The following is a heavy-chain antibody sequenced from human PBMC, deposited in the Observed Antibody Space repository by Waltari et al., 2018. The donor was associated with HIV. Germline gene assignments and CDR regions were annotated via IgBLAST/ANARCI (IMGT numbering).Heavy chain of an antibody. V-gene: IGHV1-2*06. CDR2: VDPKMGVT. CDR3: ARGYVQNDLRGLFHL. CDR1: GYTFIDYF. J-gene: IGHJ2*01. Sequence: QELLVQSGAEVKKPGASVKVSCKASGYTFIDYFIHWVRQAPGQGLEWMGRVDPKMGVTHYPQKLQGRVIMTRDTSMSTAYMDLTRLRADDTALYFCARGYVQNDLRGLFHLWGRGTSVTVSS. D-gene: IGHD2-2*01.